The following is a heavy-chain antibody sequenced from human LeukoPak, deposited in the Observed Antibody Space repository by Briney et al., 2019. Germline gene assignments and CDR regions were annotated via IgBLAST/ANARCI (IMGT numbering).Heavy chain of an antibody. V-gene: IGHV4-34*01. Sequence: SETLSLTCAVYGGSFSGSYWTWIRQPPGKGLEWIGEINHSGTTNYNPSLKSRVTISVDTSKNQFSLKLSSVTAADTAVYYCARDLYYYGSGSYYKGSLNWFGPWGQGTLVTVSS. CDR1: GGSFSGSY. CDR3: ARDLYYYGSGSYYKGSLNWFGP. J-gene: IGHJ5*02. CDR2: INHSGTT. D-gene: IGHD3-10*01.